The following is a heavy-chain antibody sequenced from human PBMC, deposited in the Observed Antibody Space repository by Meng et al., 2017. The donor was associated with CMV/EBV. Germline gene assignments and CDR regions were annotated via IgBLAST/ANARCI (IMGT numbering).Heavy chain of an antibody. CDR3: ARMTTYYYYGMDV. V-gene: IGHV4-61*01. CDR1: GGSVSSGSYY. Sequence: SETLSLTCTVSGGSVSSGSYYWSWIRQPPGKGLEWIGYIYYSGSTNYNPSLKSRVTISVDTSKSQFSLKLSSVTAADTAVYYCARMTTYYYYGMDVWGQGTTVTVSS. J-gene: IGHJ6*02. CDR2: IYYSGST. D-gene: IGHD4-11*01.